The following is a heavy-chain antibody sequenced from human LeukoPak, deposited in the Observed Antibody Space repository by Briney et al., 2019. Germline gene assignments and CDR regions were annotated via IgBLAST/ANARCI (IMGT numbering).Heavy chain of an antibody. CDR2: ISWNSGSI. J-gene: IGHJ4*02. D-gene: IGHD6-19*01. Sequence: GGSLRLSCAASGFTFDDYAMHWVRQAPGKGLEWVSGISWNSGSIGYADSVKGRFTISRDNAKNSLYLQMNSLRAEDTAVYYCARERIAVGRGFFDYWGQGTLVTVSS. V-gene: IGHV3-9*01. CDR3: ARERIAVGRGFFDY. CDR1: GFTFDDYA.